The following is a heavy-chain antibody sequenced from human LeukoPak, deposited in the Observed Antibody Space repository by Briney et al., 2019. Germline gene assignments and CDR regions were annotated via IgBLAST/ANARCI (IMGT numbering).Heavy chain of an antibody. CDR1: GFTFSSYW. J-gene: IGHJ4*02. CDR3: ARDSVEWYIFDY. D-gene: IGHD3-3*01. Sequence: GGSLRLSCAASGFTFSSYWMHLVRQAPGKGPGWVARTTRDGSSTAYADSVKGRFTISKDNAKNTLYLLMNSLRAEDTAVYYCARDSVEWYIFDYWGQGTLVTVSS. CDR2: TTRDGSST. V-gene: IGHV3-74*01.